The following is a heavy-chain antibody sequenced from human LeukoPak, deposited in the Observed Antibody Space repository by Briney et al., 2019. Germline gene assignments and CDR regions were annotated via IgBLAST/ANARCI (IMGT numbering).Heavy chain of an antibody. D-gene: IGHD3-10*01. CDR3: ARGRRVRYFDY. J-gene: IGHJ4*02. Sequence: PSETLSLTCAVYGGSFSGYYWSWIRQPPGKGLEWIGEINHSGSTNYNPSLKSRVTISVDTSKNQFSLKLSSVTAADTAVYYCARGRRVRYFDYWGQGTLVTVSS. CDR1: GGSFSGYY. CDR2: INHSGST. V-gene: IGHV4-34*01.